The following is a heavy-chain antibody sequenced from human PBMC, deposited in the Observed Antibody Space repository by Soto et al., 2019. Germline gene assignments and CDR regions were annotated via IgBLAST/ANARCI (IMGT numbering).Heavy chain of an antibody. CDR1: GFTFTSSA. CDR3: AASPAYSSGWADY. J-gene: IGHJ4*02. V-gene: IGHV1-58*01. D-gene: IGHD6-19*01. Sequence: SVKVSCKASGFTFTSSAVQWVQQARGQRLEWIGWIVVGSGNTNYAQKFQERVTITRDMSTSTAYMELSSLRSEDTAVYYCAASPAYSSGWADYWGQGTLVTVSS. CDR2: IVVGSGNT.